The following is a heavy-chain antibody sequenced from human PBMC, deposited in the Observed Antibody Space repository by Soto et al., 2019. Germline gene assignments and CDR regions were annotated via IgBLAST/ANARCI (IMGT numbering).Heavy chain of an antibody. D-gene: IGHD6-19*01. CDR3: ARVSSSSSSSGWYPGY. CDR2: INPNSGGT. CDR1: GYTFTGYY. V-gene: IGHV1-2*02. Sequence: VASVKVSCKASGYTFTGYYMHWVRQAPGQGLEWMGWINPNSGGTNYAQKFQGRVTMTRDTSISTAYMELSRLRSDDTAVYYCARVSSSSSSSGWYPGYWGQGTLVTVSS. J-gene: IGHJ4*02.